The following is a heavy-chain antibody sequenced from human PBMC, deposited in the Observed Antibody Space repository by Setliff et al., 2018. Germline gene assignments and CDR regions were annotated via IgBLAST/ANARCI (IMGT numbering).Heavy chain of an antibody. CDR1: GWSFSGYY. D-gene: IGHD6-19*01. J-gene: IGHJ4*02. Sequence: SETLSLTCAVYGWSFSGYYWSWIRQPPGKGLEWIGEINHSGSTNYNPSLKSRVTISVDTTKNQFSLKLSSVTAADTAVYYCARVSSLSGWYDYWGQGTLVTVSS. V-gene: IGHV4-34*01. CDR3: ARVSSLSGWYDY. CDR2: INHSGST.